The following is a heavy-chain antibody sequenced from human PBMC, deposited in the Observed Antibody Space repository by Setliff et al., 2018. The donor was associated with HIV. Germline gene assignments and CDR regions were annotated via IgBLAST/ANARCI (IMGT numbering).Heavy chain of an antibody. V-gene: IGHV4-31*11. CDR2: IFYSGNT. D-gene: IGHD2-21*01. J-gene: IGHJ5*01. CDR1: GDSISSGGYY. CDR3: ARDFEASYCGGDCYSGWFDS. Sequence: SETLSLTCAVSGDSISSGGYYWSWIRQHPGKGLEWIGYIFYSGNTCFNPSLKSRVTISVDMSKNQFSLKLTSVTAADTAVYYCARDFEASYCGGDCYSGWFDSWGQGALVTVSS.